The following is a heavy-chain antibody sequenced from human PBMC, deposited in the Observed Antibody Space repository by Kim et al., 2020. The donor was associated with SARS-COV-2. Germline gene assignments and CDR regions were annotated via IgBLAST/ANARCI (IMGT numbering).Heavy chain of an antibody. CDR1: GFTFSSYA. CDR2: ISYDGSNK. CDR3: ARAIVGVVAAGM. Sequence: GGSLRLSCAASGFTFSSYAMHWVRQAPGKGLEWVAVISYDGSNKYYVDSVKGRFTISRDNSKNTLYLQMNSLRAEDTAVYYCARAIVGVVAAGMWGQGTL. D-gene: IGHD2-2*01. J-gene: IGHJ4*02. V-gene: IGHV3-30*04.